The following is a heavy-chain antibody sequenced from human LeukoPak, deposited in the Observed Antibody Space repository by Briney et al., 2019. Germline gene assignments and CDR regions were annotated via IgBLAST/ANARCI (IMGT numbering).Heavy chain of an antibody. CDR3: AKEPTVLTRYFDY. J-gene: IGHJ4*02. Sequence: GGSLRLSCAASGFTFSSYSMNWVRQAPGKGLEWVSSISSSSSYIYYADSVKGRFTISRDNAKNSLYLQMNSLRAEDTAVYYCAKEPTVLTRYFDYWGQGTLVTVSS. CDR1: GFTFSSYS. D-gene: IGHD4/OR15-4a*01. CDR2: ISSSSSYI. V-gene: IGHV3-21*01.